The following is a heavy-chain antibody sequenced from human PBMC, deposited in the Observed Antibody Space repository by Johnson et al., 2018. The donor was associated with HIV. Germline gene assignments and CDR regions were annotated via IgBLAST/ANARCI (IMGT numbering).Heavy chain of an antibody. Sequence: VQLVESGGGLVQPGGSLRLSCAASGFGFSDYGMSWVRQVPGKGLEWVSYISSSGGTIYYAYSVKGRFSISRDNAKNSLYLQMNSLRAEDTAVYYCARDRGYWDAFDIWGQGTMVIVSS. CDR3: ARDRGYWDAFDI. V-gene: IGHV3-48*04. CDR2: ISSSGGTI. D-gene: IGHD3-22*01. J-gene: IGHJ3*02. CDR1: GFGFSDYG.